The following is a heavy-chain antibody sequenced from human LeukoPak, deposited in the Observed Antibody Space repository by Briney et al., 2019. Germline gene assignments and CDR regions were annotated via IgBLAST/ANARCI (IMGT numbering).Heavy chain of an antibody. J-gene: IGHJ6*04. CDR1: GGSINNYY. D-gene: IGHD3-10*01. V-gene: IGHV3-21*01. CDR3: VRGKANYGSGSDV. Sequence: ETLSLTCTVSGGSINNYYWSWIRQPPGKGLEWVSSISSSSSNIYYADSVKGRFTISRDNARNSLYLQMNSLRAEDTAVYYCVRGKANYGSGSDVWGKGTTVTVSS. CDR2: ISSSSSNI.